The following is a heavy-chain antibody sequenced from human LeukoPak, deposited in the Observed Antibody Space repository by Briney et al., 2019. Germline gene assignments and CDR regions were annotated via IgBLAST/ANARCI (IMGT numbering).Heavy chain of an antibody. Sequence: GGSLRLSCAASGFTFSSYWMHWVRQAPGKGLVWVSRINSDGSSTSYADSVKGRFTIPRDNAKNTLYLQMNSLRAEDTAVYYCARDMPGRFAFDIWGQGTMVTVSS. CDR3: ARDMPGRFAFDI. D-gene: IGHD2-15*01. V-gene: IGHV3-74*01. CDR1: GFTFSSYW. CDR2: INSDGSST. J-gene: IGHJ3*02.